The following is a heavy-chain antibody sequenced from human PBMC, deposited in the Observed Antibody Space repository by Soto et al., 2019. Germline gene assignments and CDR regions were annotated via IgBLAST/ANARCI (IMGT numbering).Heavy chain of an antibody. Sequence: GGSLRLSCAASGFTFSNYAMSWVRQTPGKGLEWVSAISGSGVYTIYADSMQGQFTISRDNSKNTLFLQMNSLRAEDTAVYYCAKHNPDYYTSTSCSATPFAYWGQGTPVTVSS. J-gene: IGHJ4*02. D-gene: IGHD2-2*01. CDR2: ISGSGVYT. CDR1: GFTFSNYA. V-gene: IGHV3-23*01. CDR3: AKHNPDYYTSTSCSATPFAY.